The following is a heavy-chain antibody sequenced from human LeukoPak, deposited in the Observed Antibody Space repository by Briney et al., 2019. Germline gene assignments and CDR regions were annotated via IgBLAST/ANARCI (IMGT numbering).Heavy chain of an antibody. D-gene: IGHD2-2*01. V-gene: IGHV1-18*01. J-gene: IGHJ5*02. CDR1: GYTFTSYG. Sequence: ASAKVSCKASGYTFTSYGISWVRQAPGQGLEWMGWISAYNGNTNYAQKLQGRVTMTTDTSTSTAYMELRSLRSGDTAVYYCARVVAVVVPAGVDPWGQGTLVTVSS. CDR2: ISAYNGNT. CDR3: ARVVAVVVPAGVDP.